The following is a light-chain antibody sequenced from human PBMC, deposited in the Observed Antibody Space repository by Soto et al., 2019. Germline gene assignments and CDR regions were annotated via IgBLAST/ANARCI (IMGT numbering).Light chain of an antibody. CDR3: QTWGSGWV. CDR1: RGDSTFA. J-gene: IGLJ7*01. V-gene: IGLV4-69*01. Sequence: QLVLTQSPPASASLGASVKLTCSLSRGDSTFAIAWHQQRPDKGPRYLMRVNSDGSHIKGDGIPDRFAGSSSGTERYLTISSLQSEDEADYYCQTWGSGWVFGGGTQLTVL. CDR2: VNSDGSH.